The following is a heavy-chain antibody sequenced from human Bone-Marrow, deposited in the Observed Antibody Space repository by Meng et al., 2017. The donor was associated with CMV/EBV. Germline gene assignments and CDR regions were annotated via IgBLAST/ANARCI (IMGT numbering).Heavy chain of an antibody. V-gene: IGHV1-2*02. CDR3: ARVAPAARYYYYGMDV. Sequence: ASVKDSCKASGYTFTGYYMNWVRQAPGQGLEWMGWINPNSGGTNYAEKFQGRVTMTRDTSISTAYMELSRLRSEDTAVYYCARVAPAARYYYYGMDVWGQGTTVTVSS. J-gene: IGHJ6*02. CDR2: INPNSGGT. CDR1: GYTFTGYY. D-gene: IGHD2-2*01.